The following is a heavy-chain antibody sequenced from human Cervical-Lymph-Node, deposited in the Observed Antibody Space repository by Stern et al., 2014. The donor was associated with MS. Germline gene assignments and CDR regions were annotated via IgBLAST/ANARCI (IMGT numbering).Heavy chain of an antibody. CDR3: AHARRDGYNLAFDF. Sequence: QVTLRESGPTLVRPTQTLTLTCAFSGFSLSTSGVGVGWIRQPPGKALEWLALIYWDDDKRYRPSLRSRLTITKDTSKNQVVLTMTNMYPVDTATYYCAHARRDGYNLAFDFWGQGTMVTVSS. CDR1: GFSLSTSGVG. V-gene: IGHV2-5*02. CDR2: IYWDDDK. D-gene: IGHD5-24*01. J-gene: IGHJ3*01.